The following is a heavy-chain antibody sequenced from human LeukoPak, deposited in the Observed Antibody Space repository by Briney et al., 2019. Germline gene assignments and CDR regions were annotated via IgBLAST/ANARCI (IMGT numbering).Heavy chain of an antibody. CDR3: ARVWSGYDVFDI. J-gene: IGHJ3*02. CDR2: IYYSGST. CDR1: GYSISSSNW. D-gene: IGHD3-3*01. Sequence: SDTLSLTCAVSGYSISSSNWWGWIRQPPGKGLEWIGYIYYSGSTYYNPSLKSRVTMSVDTSKNQFSLKLRSVTAADTAVYYCARVWSGYDVFDIWGQGTMVTVSS. V-gene: IGHV4-28*01.